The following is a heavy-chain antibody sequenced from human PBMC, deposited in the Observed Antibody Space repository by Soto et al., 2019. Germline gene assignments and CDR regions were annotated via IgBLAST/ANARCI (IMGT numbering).Heavy chain of an antibody. D-gene: IGHD2-2*01. Sequence: SETLSLTCAVYGGSFSGYYWSWIRQPPGKGLEWIGEINHSGSTNYNPSLKSRVTISVDTSKNQSSLKLSSVTAADTAVYYCARGLGYCSSTSCYWVYYYGMDVWGQGTTVTVS. V-gene: IGHV4-34*01. CDR1: GGSFSGYY. CDR2: INHSGST. CDR3: ARGLGYCSSTSCYWVYYYGMDV. J-gene: IGHJ6*02.